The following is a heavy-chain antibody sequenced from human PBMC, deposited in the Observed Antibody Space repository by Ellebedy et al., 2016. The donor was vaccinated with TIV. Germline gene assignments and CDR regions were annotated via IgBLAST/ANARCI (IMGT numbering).Heavy chain of an antibody. CDR1: GFTVSSNY. CDR3: ARATLYNRGDD. D-gene: IGHD1-1*01. J-gene: IGHJ4*02. V-gene: IGHV3-53*01. Sequence: GESLKISXAASGFTVSSNYMNWVRQAPGKGLERVSIIYPDGGAYYAGSVKGRFTISRDSSQNSLSLQMNSLRVDDTAVYYCARATLYNRGDDWGQGTLVTVSA. CDR2: IYPDGGA.